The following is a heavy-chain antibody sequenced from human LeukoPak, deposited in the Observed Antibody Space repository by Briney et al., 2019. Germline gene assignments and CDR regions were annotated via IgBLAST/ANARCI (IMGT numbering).Heavy chain of an antibody. D-gene: IGHD3-16*01. J-gene: IGHJ4*02. CDR2: INPSGDST. V-gene: IGHV1-46*01. Sequence: ASVRVSCKASGYTFTINHIHWVRQAPGQGLEWMGVINPSGDSTTYAQNFQGRVTMTRDTSTSTVYMELRSLRSEDTAIYYCAKLATSDTGETYWGQGTLVTVSS. CDR1: GYTFTINH. CDR3: AKLATSDTGETY.